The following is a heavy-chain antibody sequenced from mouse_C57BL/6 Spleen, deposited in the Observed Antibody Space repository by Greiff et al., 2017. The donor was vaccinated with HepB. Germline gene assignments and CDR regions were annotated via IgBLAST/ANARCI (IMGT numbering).Heavy chain of an antibody. V-gene: IGHV1-80*01. CDR3: ARRDSGSGADY. Sequence: QVQLQQSGAELVKPGASVKISCKASGYAFSSYWMNWVKQRPGKGLEWIGQIYPGDGDTNYNGKFKGKATLTADKSSSTAYMQLSSLTSEDSAVYFCARRDSGSGADYRGQGTPLTVSS. CDR1: GYAFSSYW. CDR2: IYPGDGDT. J-gene: IGHJ2*01. D-gene: IGHD1-1*01.